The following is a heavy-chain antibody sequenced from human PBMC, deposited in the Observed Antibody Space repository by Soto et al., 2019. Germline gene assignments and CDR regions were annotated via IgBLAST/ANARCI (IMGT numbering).Heavy chain of an antibody. CDR3: ARGTYCSSASCRTYWYFDL. D-gene: IGHD2-2*01. J-gene: IGHJ2*01. Sequence: EVQLVESGGGLVQPGGSLRLSCAASGFTFSNYWMNWVRQAPGKGLEWVANIKQDGSEKYYVDSVKGRFTISRDNARNPLDLQMNSLRAEDTAVYYCARGTYCSSASCRTYWYFDLWGRGTLVTVSS. CDR2: IKQDGSEK. CDR1: GFTFSNYW. V-gene: IGHV3-7*01.